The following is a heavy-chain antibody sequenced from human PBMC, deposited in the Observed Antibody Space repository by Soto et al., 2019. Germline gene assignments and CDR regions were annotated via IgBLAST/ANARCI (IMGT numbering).Heavy chain of an antibody. CDR1: GFTFSSYE. V-gene: IGHV3-48*03. CDR3: ARLSVGGLGSFAY. J-gene: IGHJ4*02. D-gene: IGHD3-10*01. Sequence: EVQLVESGGGLVQPGGSLRLSCAASGFTFSSYEMNWVRQAPGKGLEWVSYISSSGSTIYYADSVKGRFTISRDNARNSLYLQMNSLRAEDTAVYYCARLSVGGLGSFAYWGPGTLVTVSS. CDR2: ISSSGSTI.